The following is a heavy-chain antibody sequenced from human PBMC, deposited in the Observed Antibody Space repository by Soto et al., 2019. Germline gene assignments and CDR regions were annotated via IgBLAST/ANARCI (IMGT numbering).Heavy chain of an antibody. CDR3: ARVVILVPTASTHYYYHMDV. Sequence: QVQLVQSGAEVRKPGSSVTVSCKASGGTFSNYAISWVRQAPGQGLEWMGGIIPIVGTGSYAQKFQGRVTITADAPTTTADMELSSLRFEDTAVYYCARVVILVPTASTHYYYHMDVWGPGTTVTVSS. J-gene: IGHJ6*02. D-gene: IGHD2-2*01. CDR1: GGTFSNYA. V-gene: IGHV1-69*01. CDR2: IIPIVGTG.